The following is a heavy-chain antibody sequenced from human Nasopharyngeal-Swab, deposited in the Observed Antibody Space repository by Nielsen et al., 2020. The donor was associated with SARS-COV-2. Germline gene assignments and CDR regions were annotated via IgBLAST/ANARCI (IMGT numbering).Heavy chain of an antibody. D-gene: IGHD6-25*01. CDR2: INPKSGRT. J-gene: IGHJ4*02. CDR1: GYTFTGYS. Sequence: ASVKVSCKASGYTFTGYSLHWVRQAPGQGLEWMGRINPKSGRTDYAQKFRARVTVSRDASVTTSYMELSSLTSEDTAIYYCARDKAASPLYYFDLWGQGTPVTVSP. CDR3: ARDKAASPLYYFDL. V-gene: IGHV1-2*06.